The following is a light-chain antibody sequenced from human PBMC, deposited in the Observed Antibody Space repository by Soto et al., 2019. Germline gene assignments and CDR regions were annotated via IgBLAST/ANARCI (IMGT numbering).Light chain of an antibody. V-gene: IGLV3-21*04. J-gene: IGLJ1*01. CDR3: QVLDSSSDHYV. CDR2: YDS. Sequence: SYELTQPPSVSVAPGQTARITCGGNNIGSKSVHWYQQKPGQAPVLVIYYDSDRPSGIPERFSGSNSGNTATLTISRVEAGDEADYYCQVLDSSSDHYVFGTGTKLTVL. CDR1: NIGSKS.